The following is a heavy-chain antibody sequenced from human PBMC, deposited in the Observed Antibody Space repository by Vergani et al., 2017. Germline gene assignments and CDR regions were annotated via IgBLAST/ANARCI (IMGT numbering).Heavy chain of an antibody. J-gene: IGHJ4*02. CDR3: AGALELEGEMATNY. CDR2: IIPILGIA. V-gene: IGHV1-69*04. CDR1: GGTFSSYT. D-gene: IGHD5-24*01. Sequence: QVQLVQSGAEVKKPGSSVKVSCKASGGTFSSYTISWVRQAPGQGLEWMGRIIPILGIANYAQKFQGRVTITADKSTSTAYMELSSLRSEDTAVYYCAGALELEGEMATNYWGQGTLVTVSS.